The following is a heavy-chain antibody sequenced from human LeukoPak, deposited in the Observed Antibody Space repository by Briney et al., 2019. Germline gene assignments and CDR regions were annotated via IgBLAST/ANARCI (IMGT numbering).Heavy chain of an antibody. D-gene: IGHD1-26*01. J-gene: IGHJ4*02. CDR3: ARDLVRSFDY. CDR2: ISWNSGSI. Sequence: PGRSLRLSCAASGFTFDDYAMHWVRQAPGKGLEWVSGISWNSGSIGYADSVKGRFTISRDNSKNTLYLQMNSLRAEDTAVYYCARDLVRSFDYWGQGTLVTVSS. CDR1: GFTFDDYA. V-gene: IGHV3-9*01.